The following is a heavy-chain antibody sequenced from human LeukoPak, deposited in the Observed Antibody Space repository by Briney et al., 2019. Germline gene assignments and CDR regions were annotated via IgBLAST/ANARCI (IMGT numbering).Heavy chain of an antibody. CDR3: ARVDTVMTYYFDL. D-gene: IGHD5-18*01. CDR1: GFTVSTNC. CDR2: IYSGGTT. V-gene: IGHV3-53*04. Sequence: PRGSSRLSCAASGFTVSTNCMTWVRQAPGKGLEWVSTIYSGGTTYYADSVMGRFTISRHNSRNTLYLQMNSLRAEDTAVYYCARVDTVMTYYFDLWGQGTLVTVSS. J-gene: IGHJ4*02.